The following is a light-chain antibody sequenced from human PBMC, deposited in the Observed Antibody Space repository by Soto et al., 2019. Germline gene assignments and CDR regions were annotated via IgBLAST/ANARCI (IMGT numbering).Light chain of an antibody. Sequence: QSVLTQPPSASGTPGQRVTISCSGSNSNIGSNPVNWYQHFPGTAPKLLIYNSDQRPSGVPDRFSGSKSGTSASLAISGLQSEDEAGYYCATWDDSLSGVVFGGGTKLTVL. J-gene: IGLJ2*01. V-gene: IGLV1-44*01. CDR2: NSD. CDR3: ATWDDSLSGVV. CDR1: NSNIGSNP.